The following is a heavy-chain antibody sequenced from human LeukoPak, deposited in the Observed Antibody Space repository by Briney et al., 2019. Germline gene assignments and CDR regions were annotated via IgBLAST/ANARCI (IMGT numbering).Heavy chain of an antibody. CDR2: IRYDGSNK. J-gene: IGHJ4*02. Sequence: GGSLRLSCAASGFTFSSYSMNWVRQAPGKGLEWVAFIRYDGSNKYYADSVKGRFTISRDNSKNTLYLQMNSLRAEDTAVYYCTLGYSYGPDYFDYWGQGTLVTVSS. D-gene: IGHD5-18*01. V-gene: IGHV3-30*02. CDR1: GFTFSSYS. CDR3: TLGYSYGPDYFDY.